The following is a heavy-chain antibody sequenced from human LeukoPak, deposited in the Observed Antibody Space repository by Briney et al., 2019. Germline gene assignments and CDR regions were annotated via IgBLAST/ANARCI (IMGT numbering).Heavy chain of an antibody. CDR1: EFTFSNYD. J-gene: IGHJ4*02. CDR3: AKEGKAGSGWYSFDY. Sequence: GGSLRLSCAAFEFTFSNYDMHWVRQAPGKGLEWVALIRYDGSNKYYADSVKGRFTISRSNSKNTLYLQMNSLRAEDTAVYYCAKEGKAGSGWYSFDYWGQGTLVTVSS. D-gene: IGHD6-19*01. V-gene: IGHV3-30*02. CDR2: IRYDGSNK.